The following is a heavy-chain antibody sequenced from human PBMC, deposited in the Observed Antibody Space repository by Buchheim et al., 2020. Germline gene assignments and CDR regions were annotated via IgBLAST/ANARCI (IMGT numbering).Heavy chain of an antibody. V-gene: IGHV3-33*01. Sequence: QVQLVESGGGVVQPGRSLRLSCAASGFTFSSYGMHWVRQAPGKGLEWVAVIWYDGSNKYYADSVKGRFTISRDTSKNTLYLQMNSLRAEDTAVYYCARSYSSSWSYYYYYGMDVWGQGTT. J-gene: IGHJ6*02. CDR1: GFTFSSYG. D-gene: IGHD6-13*01. CDR3: ARSYSSSWSYYYYYGMDV. CDR2: IWYDGSNK.